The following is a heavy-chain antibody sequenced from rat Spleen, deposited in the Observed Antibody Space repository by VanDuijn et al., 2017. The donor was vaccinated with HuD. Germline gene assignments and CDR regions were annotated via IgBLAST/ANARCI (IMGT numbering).Heavy chain of an antibody. CDR3: ARSVFDY. CDR1: GFTFSNYD. V-gene: IGHV5-25*01. CDR2: INFDGSGT. J-gene: IGHJ2*01. Sequence: EVQLVESGGGLVQPGRSMKLSCAASGFTFSNYDMAWVRQAPTKGLEWVASINFDGSGTYYRDSVKGRFTISRDNAKSTLYLQMDSLRSEDTATYYCARSVFDYWGQGVMVTVSS.